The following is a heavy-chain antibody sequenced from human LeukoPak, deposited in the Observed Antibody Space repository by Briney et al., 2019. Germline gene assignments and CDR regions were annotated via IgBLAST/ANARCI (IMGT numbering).Heavy chain of an antibody. J-gene: IGHJ6*02. CDR2: ISSSSSDI. V-gene: IGHV3-21*01. Sequence: GGSLRLSCAASGFSFSSYSMNWVRQAPGKGLEWVSSISSSSSDIFHADSVKGRFTISRDDPKNSLYLQMSSLRAEDTAVYYCARDPTLPDILTGYNYYYYGMDVWGQGTTVTVSS. CDR1: GFSFSSYS. D-gene: IGHD3-9*01. CDR3: ARDPTLPDILTGYNYYYYGMDV.